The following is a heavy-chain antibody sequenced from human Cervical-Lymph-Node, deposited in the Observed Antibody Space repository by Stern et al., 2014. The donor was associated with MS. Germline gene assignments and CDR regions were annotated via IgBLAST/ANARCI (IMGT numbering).Heavy chain of an antibody. J-gene: IGHJ4*02. CDR1: GGSISSYY. Sequence: QLQLQESGPGLVKPSETLSLTCTVSGGSISSYYWSWIRQPPGKGLEWIGYIYYSGSTNYNPSLKSRVTISVDTSKNQFSLKLSSVTAADTAVYYCARAARPGPADYWGQGTLVTVSS. D-gene: IGHD6-6*01. CDR2: IYYSGST. CDR3: ARAARPGPADY. V-gene: IGHV4-59*01.